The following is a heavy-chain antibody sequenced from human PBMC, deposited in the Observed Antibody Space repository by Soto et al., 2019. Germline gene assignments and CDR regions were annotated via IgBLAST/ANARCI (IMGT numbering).Heavy chain of an antibody. CDR2: IYSGGST. Sequence: PGGSLRLSCAASGFTVSSNYMSWVRQAPGKGLEWVSVIYSGGSTYYADSVKGRFTISRDNSKNTLYLQMNSLRAEDTAVYYCARGIGVATITPHEAFDIWGQGTMVTVSS. CDR1: GFTVSSNY. D-gene: IGHD5-12*01. CDR3: ARGIGVATITPHEAFDI. V-gene: IGHV3-53*01. J-gene: IGHJ3*02.